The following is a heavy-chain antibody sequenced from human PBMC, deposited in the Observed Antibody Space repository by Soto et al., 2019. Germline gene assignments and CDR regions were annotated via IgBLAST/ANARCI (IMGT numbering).Heavy chain of an antibody. CDR3: ASSSLYGMDV. CDR2: IFHSGNT. CDR1: GGSITGSDW. J-gene: IGHJ6*02. Sequence: PSETLSLTCVVSGGSITGSDWWTWVRQSPEKGLEWIGEIFHSGNTNYSPSLKSRVTISLDKSANQFSLKVGSVTAADTAVYYCASSSLYGMDVWGQGTTVTVSS. V-gene: IGHV4-4*02.